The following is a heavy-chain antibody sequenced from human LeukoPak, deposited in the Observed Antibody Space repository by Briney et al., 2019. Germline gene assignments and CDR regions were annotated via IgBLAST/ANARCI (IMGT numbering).Heavy chain of an antibody. CDR3: ARYSGSPGGFDP. V-gene: IGHV1-69*04. CDR2: IIPILGIA. CDR1: EGTFSSYA. J-gene: IGHJ5*02. Sequence: SVKVSCKASEGTFSSYAISWVRQAPGQGLEWMGRIIPILGIANYAQKFQGRVTITADKSTSTAYMELSSLRSEDTAVYYCARYSGSPGGFDPWGQGTLVTVSS. D-gene: IGHD1-26*01.